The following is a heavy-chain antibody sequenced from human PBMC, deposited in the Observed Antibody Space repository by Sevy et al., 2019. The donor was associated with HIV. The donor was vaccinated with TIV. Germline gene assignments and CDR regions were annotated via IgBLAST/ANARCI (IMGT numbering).Heavy chain of an antibody. CDR1: GFTFSSYW. Sequence: GGSLRLSCAASGFTFSSYWMSWVRQAPGKGLEWVANIKQDGSEKYYVDSVKDRFTISRDNDEKSLYLQMNSLRAEDTAVYYCARDALIARDNWSYYYMDFWGKGTTVTVSS. CDR2: IKQDGSEK. CDR3: ARDALIARDNWSYYYMDF. D-gene: IGHD1-1*01. V-gene: IGHV3-7*01. J-gene: IGHJ6*03.